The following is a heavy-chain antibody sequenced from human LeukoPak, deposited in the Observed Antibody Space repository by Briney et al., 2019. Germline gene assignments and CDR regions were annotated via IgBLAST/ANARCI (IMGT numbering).Heavy chain of an antibody. CDR3: AREGIRGYSYGYLAY. V-gene: IGHV4-34*01. J-gene: IGHJ4*02. CDR2: INHSGST. CDR1: GGSFSGYY. D-gene: IGHD5-18*01. Sequence: SETLSLTRAVYGGSFSGYYWSWIRQPPRKGLEWIGEINHSGSTNYNQSLKSRVTISVDTSKSQFSLKLSSVTAADTAVYYCAREGIRGYSYGYLAYWGQGTLVTVSS.